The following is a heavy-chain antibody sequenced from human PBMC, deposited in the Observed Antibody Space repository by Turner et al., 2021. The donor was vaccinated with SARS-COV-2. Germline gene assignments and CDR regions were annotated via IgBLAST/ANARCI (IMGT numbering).Heavy chain of an antibody. J-gene: IGHJ5*02. CDR1: GFPFSSYT. Sequence: EVQLVESGGGLVKPGGSLRLSCAASGFPFSSYTMYWVRQAPGKGLECDSSISSSSSYIYYADSVKGRFTISRDNAKNSLYLQMNSLRAEDTAVYYCARGTYYYDSSVYSGTNWFDPWGQGTLVTVSS. D-gene: IGHD3-22*01. CDR2: ISSSSSYI. CDR3: ARGTYYYDSSVYSGTNWFDP. V-gene: IGHV3-21*01.